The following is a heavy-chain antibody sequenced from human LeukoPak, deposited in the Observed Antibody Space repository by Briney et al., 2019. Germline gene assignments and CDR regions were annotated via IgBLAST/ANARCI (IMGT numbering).Heavy chain of an antibody. CDR1: GGSISSGDYY. Sequence: SENLSLTCTVSGGSISSGDYYWSWIRQPPGKGLEWIGYIYYSGSTYYNPSLKSRVTISVDTSKYQFSLKLSSVTAADTAVYYCARSTFSWFDPWGQGTLVTVSS. CDR2: IYYSGST. J-gene: IGHJ5*02. D-gene: IGHD3-16*01. V-gene: IGHV4-30-4*01. CDR3: ARSTFSWFDP.